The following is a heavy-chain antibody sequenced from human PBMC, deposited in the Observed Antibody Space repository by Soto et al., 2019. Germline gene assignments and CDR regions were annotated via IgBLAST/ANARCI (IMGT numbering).Heavy chain of an antibody. Sequence: QVQLQESGPRLVKPSQTLSLTCTVSGGSFSSGGYFWSWIRQHPGKGLEWIGYIYYSGDTYYNPSLKGRVTISIDTSENQFSLRVTSVTAADTAVYYCAREESIAARDCDYWGQGTLVTVSS. CDR1: GGSFSSGGYF. CDR2: IYYSGDT. J-gene: IGHJ4*02. D-gene: IGHD6-6*01. CDR3: AREESIAARDCDY. V-gene: IGHV4-31*03.